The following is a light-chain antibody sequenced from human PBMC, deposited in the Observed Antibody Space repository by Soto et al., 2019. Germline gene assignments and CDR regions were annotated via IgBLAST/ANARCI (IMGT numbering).Light chain of an antibody. CDR1: QSVSSN. V-gene: IGKV3-15*01. CDR2: GAS. J-gene: IGKJ4*01. Sequence: EIVMTQSPATLSVSPGERATLSCRASQSVSSNLAWYQQKSGQTPRLLIYGASTRATDIPARCSGSGSGTEFTLSISSLQSEYFAVYYCQQYDNWPLTFGGGTKVEIK. CDR3: QQYDNWPLT.